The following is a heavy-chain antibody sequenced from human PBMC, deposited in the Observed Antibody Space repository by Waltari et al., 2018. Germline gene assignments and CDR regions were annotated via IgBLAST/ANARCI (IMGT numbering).Heavy chain of an antibody. CDR3: AIQISGVVF. V-gene: IGHV3-74*01. CDR2: INADGRAT. CDR1: GFTFSAYR. D-gene: IGHD3-3*01. Sequence: EVQLVESGGGLVQPGGSLRLSCAASGFTFSAYRMHWVRQAPGKGLVWVPLINADGRATLYADSVKGRFTMSRDNAKDTLYLQMNSLRGEDTAVYYCAIQISGVVFWGQGTLVTVSS. J-gene: IGHJ4*02.